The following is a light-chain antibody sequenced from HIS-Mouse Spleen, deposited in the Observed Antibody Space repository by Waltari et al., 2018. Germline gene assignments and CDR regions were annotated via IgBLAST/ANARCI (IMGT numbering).Light chain of an antibody. CDR2: GAA. CDR3: QQYGSSPRT. V-gene: IGKV3-20*01. CDR1: QSVSSSY. Sequence: EIVLTQSPGTLSLSPGERATLSCRASQSVSSSYLAWYQQKPGQAPRPLIYGAASRATVIPDRFSGSGSGTDFTLTISRLEPEDFAVYYCQQYGSSPRTFGQGTKLEIK. J-gene: IGKJ2*01.